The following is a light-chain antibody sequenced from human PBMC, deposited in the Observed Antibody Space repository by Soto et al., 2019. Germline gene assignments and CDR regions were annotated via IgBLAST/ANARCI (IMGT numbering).Light chain of an antibody. CDR2: AAS. CDR3: QQSYTTPIT. Sequence: DIHMTQSPSSLSASVEDIVIITWRASQSISNHLNWYQQKPGKAPNLLVYAASSLQSGVPSRFTGSGSGTDFTLTISSLQPEDFATYSCQQSYTTPITFGQGTRLEIK. V-gene: IGKV1-39*01. CDR1: QSISNH. J-gene: IGKJ5*01.